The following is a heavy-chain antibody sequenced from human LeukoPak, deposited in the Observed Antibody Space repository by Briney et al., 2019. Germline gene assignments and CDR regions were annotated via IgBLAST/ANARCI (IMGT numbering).Heavy chain of an antibody. V-gene: IGHV3-53*01. CDR3: ARGQRAAAGSDS. CDR1: GFTVSNNY. D-gene: IGHD6-13*01. Sequence: GGSLRLSCAASGFTVSNNYMNWVRQAPGKGLEWVSVIYSGSSTYYADSVQGRFTISRDNSKNTLYLQMNSLRAEDTAVYYCARGQRAAAGSDSWGQGTLVTVSS. CDR2: IYSGSST. J-gene: IGHJ4*02.